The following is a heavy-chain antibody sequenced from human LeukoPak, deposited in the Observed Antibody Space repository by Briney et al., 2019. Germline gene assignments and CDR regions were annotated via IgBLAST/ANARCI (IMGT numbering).Heavy chain of an antibody. D-gene: IGHD2-15*01. CDR2: ISAYNGNT. CDR1: GDTFSSYG. Sequence: ASVKVSCKASGDTFSSYGINWVRQAPGQGLEWMGWISAYNGNTDYAQKLQGRVTMTTDTSTSTAYMELRSLRSDDTAVYYCARDGLGSGAFYWSYPGFGDSANVNFDYWGQGTLVTVSS. V-gene: IGHV1-18*01. J-gene: IGHJ4*02. CDR3: ARDGLGSGAFYWSYPGFGDSANVNFDY.